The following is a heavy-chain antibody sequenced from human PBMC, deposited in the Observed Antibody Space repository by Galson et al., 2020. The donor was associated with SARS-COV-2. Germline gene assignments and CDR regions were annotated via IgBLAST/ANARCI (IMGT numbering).Heavy chain of an antibody. V-gene: IGHV4-31*01. J-gene: IGHJ4*02. CDR2: IHYSGST. Sequence: SETLSFTCTVSGGSISSGGYYWSWIRQHPGKGLEWIGYIHYSGSTYYNLSLKSQVTISVDTSQNQFSLKLSCVTAADTAVYYCARSSLGEYYFDYWGQGTLVTVAS. CDR1: GGSISSGGYY. CDR3: ARSSLGEYYFDY. D-gene: IGHD6-6*01.